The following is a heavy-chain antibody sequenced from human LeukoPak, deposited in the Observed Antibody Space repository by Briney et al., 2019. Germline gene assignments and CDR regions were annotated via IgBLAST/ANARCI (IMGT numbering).Heavy chain of an antibody. D-gene: IGHD6-19*01. CDR2: IWYDGSKK. Sequence: PGGSLRLSCAASGFTFSDYYMNWIRQAPGKGLEWVAVIWYDGSKKYYEDSVKGRFTISRDNSKNTLYLQMNSLRAEDTAVYYCARDRGSGWYQDYWGQGTLVTVSS. J-gene: IGHJ4*01. CDR1: GFTFSDYY. V-gene: IGHV3-33*08. CDR3: ARDRGSGWYQDY.